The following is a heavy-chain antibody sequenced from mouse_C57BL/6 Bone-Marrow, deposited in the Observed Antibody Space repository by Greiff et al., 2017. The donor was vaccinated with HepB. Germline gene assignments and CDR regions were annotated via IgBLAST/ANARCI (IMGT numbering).Heavy chain of an antibody. D-gene: IGHD2-4*01. Sequence: EVQLVESGPGLVKPSQSLSLTCSVTGYSITSGYYWNWIRQFPGNKLEWMGYISYDGSNNYNPSLKNRISITRDTSKNQFFLKLNSVTTEDTATYYCARANYYDYDGAWFAYWGQGTLVTVSA. CDR1: GYSITSGYY. CDR2: ISYDGSN. J-gene: IGHJ3*01. CDR3: ARANYYDYDGAWFAY. V-gene: IGHV3-6*01.